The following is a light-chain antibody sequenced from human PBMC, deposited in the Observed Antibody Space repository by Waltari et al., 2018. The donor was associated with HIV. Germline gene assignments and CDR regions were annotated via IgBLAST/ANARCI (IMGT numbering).Light chain of an antibody. CDR2: EVS. J-gene: IGLJ2*01. Sequence: QSALTQPASVSGSPGQSITISCTRTSSDVAPYKLVSWYQQHPGKAPQLMIYEVSKRPSGVSDRFSGSKSGDTASLTISGLQAEDEADYYCCSYVSNVIFGGGTKLTVL. V-gene: IGLV2-23*02. CDR1: SSDVAPYKL. CDR3: CSYVSNVI.